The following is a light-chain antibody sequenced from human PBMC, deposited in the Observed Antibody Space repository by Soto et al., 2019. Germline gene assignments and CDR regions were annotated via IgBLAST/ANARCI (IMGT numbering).Light chain of an antibody. Sequence: QSALTQPPSVSAAPGQKVAISCSGRSASIGNNYVSWYQQLPGTAPKLLIYDNNKRPSGIPDRFSGSKSGTSATLGITGLQTGDEADYYCGTWDSSLSAAVFGTGTKLTVL. V-gene: IGLV1-51*01. CDR3: GTWDSSLSAAV. CDR1: SASIGNNY. CDR2: DNN. J-gene: IGLJ1*01.